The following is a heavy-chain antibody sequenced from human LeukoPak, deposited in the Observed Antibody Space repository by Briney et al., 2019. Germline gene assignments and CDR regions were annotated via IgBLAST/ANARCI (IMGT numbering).Heavy chain of an antibody. CDR1: GSGFIFSNYG. D-gene: IGHD3-22*01. CDR3: ARVAMIVAKPYDN. CDR2: ISGSGAST. V-gene: IGHV3-23*01. Sequence: GGSLRLSCAASGSGFIFSNYGMRWVRQAPGKGLEWVSAISGSGASTYYADSVKGRFTISRDSAKNALYLQMNSLRAEDTAVYYCARVAMIVAKPYDNWGQGTLVTVSS. J-gene: IGHJ4*02.